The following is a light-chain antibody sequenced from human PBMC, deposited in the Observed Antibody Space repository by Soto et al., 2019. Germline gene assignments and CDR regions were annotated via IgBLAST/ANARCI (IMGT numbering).Light chain of an antibody. V-gene: IGKV3-20*01. Sequence: EIVLTQSPGTLSLSPGERATLSCRASQSVSGTYLAWYQQKPGQAPRLLIYGASNRATGIPDRFSGSRSGTDFTLTISRLGPEDFAVYYCQQYGSSPYTFGQGTKLEIK. J-gene: IGKJ2*01. CDR2: GAS. CDR3: QQYGSSPYT. CDR1: QSVSGTY.